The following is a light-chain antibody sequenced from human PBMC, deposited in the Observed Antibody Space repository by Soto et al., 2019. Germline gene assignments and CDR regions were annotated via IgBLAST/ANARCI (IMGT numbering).Light chain of an antibody. V-gene: IGKV1-5*01. CDR2: DAS. Sequence: IPMTPSASTLSASVGDRATITCRASQFVRGSVAWYQQTPGKAPKVLIYDASSLESGVPTRFSGSGYGTEFTLTISSLQPDDFATFYCQQYYSFVTFGQGTKVDI. CDR1: QFVRGS. CDR3: QQYYSFVT. J-gene: IGKJ1*01.